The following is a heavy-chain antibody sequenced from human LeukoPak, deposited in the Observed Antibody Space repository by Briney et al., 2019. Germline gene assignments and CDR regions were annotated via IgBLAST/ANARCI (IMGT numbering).Heavy chain of an antibody. CDR1: GGSISSYY. Sequence: TSETLSLTCTVSGGSISSYYWSWIRQPPGKGLEWIGTIYDSGNTNYNPSLRSRLTISVDTSRNQFSLKLSSVTAADTAVYYCARHDCDSSRCSVNWFDPWGQGTLVTVSS. D-gene: IGHD2/OR15-2a*01. CDR3: ARHDCDSSRCSVNWFDP. J-gene: IGHJ5*02. V-gene: IGHV4-59*08. CDR2: IYDSGNT.